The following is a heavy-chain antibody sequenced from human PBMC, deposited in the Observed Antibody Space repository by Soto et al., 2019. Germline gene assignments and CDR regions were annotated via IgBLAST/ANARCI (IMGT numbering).Heavy chain of an antibody. Sequence: SETLSLTCTVSCGSISSSSYYWVCIRQPPGKGLEWIGSIYYSGSTYYNPSLKSRVTISVDTSKNQFSLKLSSVTAADTAVYYCASPGYSSSWSLDYWGQGTLVTVSS. J-gene: IGHJ4*02. CDR2: IYYSGST. CDR1: CGSISSSSYY. V-gene: IGHV4-39*01. CDR3: ASPGYSSSWSLDY. D-gene: IGHD6-13*01.